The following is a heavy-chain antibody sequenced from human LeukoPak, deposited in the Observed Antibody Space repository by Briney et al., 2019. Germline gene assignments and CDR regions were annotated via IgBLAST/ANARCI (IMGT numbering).Heavy chain of an antibody. CDR2: IYYSGTT. J-gene: IGHJ4*02. D-gene: IGHD4-17*01. Sequence: SETLSLTCTVSGGSISSGGYYWSWIRQHPGKGLEWIGYIYYSGTTYYNPSLKSRVSISLDTSKSQFSLNLSSVTAADTAVYYCARSGTVTTWNYWGQGTLVTVSS. V-gene: IGHV4-31*03. CDR3: ARSGTVTTWNY. CDR1: GGSISSGGYY.